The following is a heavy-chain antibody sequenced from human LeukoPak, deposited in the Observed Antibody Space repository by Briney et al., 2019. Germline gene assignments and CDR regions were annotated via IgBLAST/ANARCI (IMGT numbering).Heavy chain of an antibody. CDR2: ISGSGGST. V-gene: IGHV3-23*01. CDR1: GFTFSSYA. D-gene: IGHD4-17*01. CDR3: AKDSPHYGDYVGGY. Sequence: PGGSLRLSWAASGFTFSSYAVSWVRQAPGKGLEWVSAISGSGGSTYYADSVKGRFTISRDNSKNTLYLQMNSLRAEDTAVYYCAKDSPHYGDYVGGYWGQGTLVTVSS. J-gene: IGHJ4*02.